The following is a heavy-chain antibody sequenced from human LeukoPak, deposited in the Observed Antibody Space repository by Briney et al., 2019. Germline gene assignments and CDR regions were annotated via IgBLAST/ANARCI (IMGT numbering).Heavy chain of an antibody. CDR2: ISSSSSYI. CDR3: ARGPYYYGSGSYALYFDY. V-gene: IGHV3-21*04. J-gene: IGHJ4*02. D-gene: IGHD3-10*01. Sequence: GGSLRLSCAASGFTFSSYSMNWVRQAPGKGLEWVSSISSSSSYIYYADSVKGRFTISRDNAKNSLYLQMNSLRAEDTAVYYCARGPYYYGSGSYALYFDYWGQGTLVTVSS. CDR1: GFTFSSYS.